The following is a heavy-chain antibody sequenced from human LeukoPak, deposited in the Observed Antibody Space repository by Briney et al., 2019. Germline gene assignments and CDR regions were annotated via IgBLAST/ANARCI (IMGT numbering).Heavy chain of an antibody. CDR1: GGTFSSNA. Sequence: GASVKVSCKSSGGTFSSNAISWVRQAPGHGLEWMGGIMSTFGPAVYAVKFQGRVTITADESTSTAYMQMSSLTSEDTAVYYCAREDTDLVTDGFDVWGQGTVVTVSS. CDR3: AREDTDLVTDGFDV. CDR2: IMSTFGPA. J-gene: IGHJ3*01. V-gene: IGHV1-69*01. D-gene: IGHD5-18*01.